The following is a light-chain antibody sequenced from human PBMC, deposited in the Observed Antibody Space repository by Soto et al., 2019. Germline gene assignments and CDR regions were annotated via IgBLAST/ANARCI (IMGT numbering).Light chain of an antibody. CDR2: EVS. Sequence: QSVLTQPPSASGSPGQSVTISCTGTSSDIGAYNYVSWYQQHPGKVPKLMIYEVSNRPSGVPDRFSGSKSGNTASLTVSGLQAEDEADYYCSSYAGNNNFVVFGGGTKLTVL. J-gene: IGLJ2*01. CDR1: SSDIGAYNY. V-gene: IGLV2-8*01. CDR3: SSYAGNNNFVV.